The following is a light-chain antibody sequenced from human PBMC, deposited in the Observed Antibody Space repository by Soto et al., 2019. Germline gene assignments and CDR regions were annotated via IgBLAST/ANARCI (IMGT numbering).Light chain of an antibody. CDR3: SSYISTSRYV. CDR1: SSDIGKYDR. Sequence: QSALTQPPSVSGSPGQSVTISFTGTSSDIGKYDRVSWYQLPPGKAPKLIIYEVTNRPPGVPALFSGSKSGNTASLTISGLQAEDEADYYCSSYISTSRYVFGAGTKVTVL. V-gene: IGLV2-18*02. J-gene: IGLJ1*01. CDR2: EVT.